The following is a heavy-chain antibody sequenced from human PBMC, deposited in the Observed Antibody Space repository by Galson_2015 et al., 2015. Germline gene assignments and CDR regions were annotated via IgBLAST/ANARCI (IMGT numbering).Heavy chain of an antibody. V-gene: IGHV3-23*01. D-gene: IGHD6-13*01. J-gene: IGHJ4*02. CDR3: AKGWQQLATLYDY. CDR2: ISGSGGST. Sequence: SLRLSCAASGFTFSSYAMSWVRQAPGKGLEWVSAISGSGGSTYYADSVEGRFTISRDNSKNTLYLQMNSLRAEDTAVYYCAKGWQQLATLYDYWGQGTLVTVSS. CDR1: GFTFSSYA.